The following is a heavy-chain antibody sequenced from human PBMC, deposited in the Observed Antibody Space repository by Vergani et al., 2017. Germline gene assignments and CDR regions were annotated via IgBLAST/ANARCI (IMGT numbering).Heavy chain of an antibody. J-gene: IGHJ4*02. CDR2: ISSSSSYI. V-gene: IGHV3-21*01. CDR3: AKDVSTIQLWDAVDY. Sequence: EVQLVESGGGLVQPGGSLRLSCAASGFTFSSYSMNWVRQAPGKGLEWVSSISSSSSYIYYADSVKGRFTISRDNAKNSLYLQMNSLRAEDTAVYYCAKDVSTIQLWDAVDYWGQGTLVTVSS. D-gene: IGHD5-18*01. CDR1: GFTFSSYS.